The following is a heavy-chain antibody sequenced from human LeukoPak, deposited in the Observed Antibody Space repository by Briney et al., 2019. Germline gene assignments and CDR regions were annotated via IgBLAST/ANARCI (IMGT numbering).Heavy chain of an antibody. Sequence: PGGSLRLSCAASGFTVSSNYMSWVRQAPGKGPEWVSVIYTGGSTYYADSVRGRFTISRDNSKNTLYLQMNSLRAEDTAVYYCAKSYSSSWYYFDYWGQGTLVTVSS. D-gene: IGHD6-13*01. CDR2: IYTGGST. J-gene: IGHJ4*02. V-gene: IGHV3-53*01. CDR1: GFTVSSNY. CDR3: AKSYSSSWYYFDY.